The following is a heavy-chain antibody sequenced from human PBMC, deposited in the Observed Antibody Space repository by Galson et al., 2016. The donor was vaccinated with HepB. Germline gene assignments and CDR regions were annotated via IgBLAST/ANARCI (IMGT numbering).Heavy chain of an antibody. CDR1: GASISRAGYY. V-gene: IGHV4-31*03. CDR3: ARFVIWGGYFDY. CDR2: IYYSGST. J-gene: IGHJ4*02. D-gene: IGHD3-16*01. Sequence: TLSLTCTVSGASISRAGYYWSWVRQHQGTGLEWIGYIYYSGSTYYSTSLRSRVTISVDTSNNQFSLRLSSVTAADAAVYFCARFVIWGGYFDYWGQGTLVTVSS.